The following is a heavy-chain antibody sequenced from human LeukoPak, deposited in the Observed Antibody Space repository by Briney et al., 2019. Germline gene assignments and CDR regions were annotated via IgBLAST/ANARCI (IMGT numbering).Heavy chain of an antibody. CDR2: TKHDGSER. Sequence: GGSLKLSCAASGFTFTSYWMTWVRQAPGKGLEWVANTKHDGSERYYVDSVKGRFTISRDNVKNSVFLQMDSLRAEDTAVYYSARGGMYADYYFDYWGQGTLVTVTS. V-gene: IGHV3-7*04. D-gene: IGHD2-8*01. CDR1: GFTFTSYW. CDR3: ARGGMYADYYFDY. J-gene: IGHJ4*02.